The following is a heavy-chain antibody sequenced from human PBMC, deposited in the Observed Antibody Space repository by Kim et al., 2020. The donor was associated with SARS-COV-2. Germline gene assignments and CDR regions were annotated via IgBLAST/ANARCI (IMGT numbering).Heavy chain of an antibody. Sequence: GGSLRLSCVASGMSFSSYGMSWVRQAPGKGLEWVAYMKQDGTEIYYVDSVKGRFTISRDNAKYSLYLQMNSLRVDDTAVYYCARGDFADWGQGTGVTVS. CDR1: GMSFSSYG. J-gene: IGHJ4*02. CDR2: MKQDGTEI. V-gene: IGHV3-7*01. CDR3: ARGDFAD.